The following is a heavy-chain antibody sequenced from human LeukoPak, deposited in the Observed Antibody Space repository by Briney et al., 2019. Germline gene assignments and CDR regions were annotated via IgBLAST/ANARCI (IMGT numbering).Heavy chain of an antibody. CDR2: ISSSSSYI. J-gene: IGHJ4*02. CDR3: ASRTTRNFDY. Sequence: GGSLRLSCAASGFTFSSYSMNWVRQAPGKGLEWVSSISSSSSYIYYADSVKGRFTISRDNAKNSLYLQMNSLRAEDTAVYYCASRTTRNFDYWGQGTLVTVSS. D-gene: IGHD4-11*01. CDR1: GFTFSSYS. V-gene: IGHV3-21*01.